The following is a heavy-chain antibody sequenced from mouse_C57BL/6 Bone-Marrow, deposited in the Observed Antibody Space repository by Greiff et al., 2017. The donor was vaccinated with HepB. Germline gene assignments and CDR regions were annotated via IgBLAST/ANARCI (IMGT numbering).Heavy chain of an antibody. V-gene: IGHV1-5*01. Sequence: EVQLQQSGTVLARPGASVKMSCKTSGYTFTSYWMHWVKQRPGQGLEWIGAIYPGNSDTSYNQKFKGKAKLTAVTSASTAYMELSSLTNEDSAVYYCTIYYGSSYGYYFDYWGQGTTLTVSS. CDR1: GYTFTSYW. D-gene: IGHD1-1*01. CDR2: IYPGNSDT. J-gene: IGHJ2*01. CDR3: TIYYGSSYGYYFDY.